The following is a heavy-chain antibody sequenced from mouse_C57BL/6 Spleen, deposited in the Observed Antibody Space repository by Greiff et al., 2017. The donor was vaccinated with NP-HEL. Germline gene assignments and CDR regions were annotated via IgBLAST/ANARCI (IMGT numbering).Heavy chain of an antibody. Sequence: VQLQQSGPELVKPGASVKISCKASGYTFTDYYMNLVKQSHGKSLEWIGDINPNNGGTSYNQKFKGKATLTVDKSSSTAYMELRSLTSEDSAVYYCARTSSELAWFAYWGQGTLVTVSA. CDR3: ARTSSELAWFAY. D-gene: IGHD3-2*02. CDR2: INPNNGGT. J-gene: IGHJ3*01. CDR1: GYTFTDYY. V-gene: IGHV1-26*01.